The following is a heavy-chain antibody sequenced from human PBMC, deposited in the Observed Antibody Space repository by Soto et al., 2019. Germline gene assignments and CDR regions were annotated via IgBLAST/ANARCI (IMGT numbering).Heavy chain of an antibody. CDR2: IYYSGST. V-gene: IGHV4-39*01. CDR1: GGSISSSSYY. D-gene: IGHD5-18*01. J-gene: IGHJ4*02. CDR3: ARQGYGDDF. Sequence: QLQLQESGPGLVRPSETLSLTCTVSGGSISSSSYYWGWIRQPPGKGLEWIGSIYYSGSTYYNPSLKSRVTVSVDTSRNQFSLKLTSVTAADTAVYYWARQGYGDDFWGQGTLITVSP.